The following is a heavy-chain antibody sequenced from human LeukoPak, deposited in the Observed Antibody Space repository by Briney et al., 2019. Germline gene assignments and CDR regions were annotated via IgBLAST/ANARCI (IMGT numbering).Heavy chain of an antibody. V-gene: IGHV1-2*02. CDR1: GYTFTSYD. Sequence: ASVKVSCKASGYTFTSYDINWVRQAPGQGLEWMGWINPNSGGTNYAQKFQGRVTMTRDTSISTAYMELSRLRSDDTAAYYCARVRYSSSLWYWGQGTLVTVSS. CDR3: ARVRYSSSLWY. J-gene: IGHJ4*02. D-gene: IGHD6-6*01. CDR2: INPNSGGT.